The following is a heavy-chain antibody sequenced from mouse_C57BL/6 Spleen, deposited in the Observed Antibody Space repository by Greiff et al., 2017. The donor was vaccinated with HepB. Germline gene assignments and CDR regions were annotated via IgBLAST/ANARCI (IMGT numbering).Heavy chain of an antibody. CDR1: GYTFTDYN. CDR2: INPNNGGT. J-gene: IGHJ4*01. D-gene: IGHD2-3*01. V-gene: IGHV1-18*01. Sequence: EVQLQQSGPELVKPGASVKIPCKASGYTFTDYNMDWVKQSHGKSLEWIGDINPNNGGTIYNQKFKGKATLTVDKSSSTAYMELRSLTSEDTAVYYCARLDYDGYHYAMDYWGQGTSVTVSS. CDR3: ARLDYDGYHYAMDY.